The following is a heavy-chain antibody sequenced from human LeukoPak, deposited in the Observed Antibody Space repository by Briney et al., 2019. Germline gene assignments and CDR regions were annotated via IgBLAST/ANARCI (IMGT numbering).Heavy chain of an antibody. CDR3: AREYCSSTSCPIMDV. Sequence: GSLRPSCAASGFTVSSNYMSWVRQAPGKGLEWVSVIYSGGNTYYADSVKGRFTISRDNSKNTLYLQMNSLRAEDTAVYYCAREYCSSTSCPIMDVWGKGTTVTVSS. D-gene: IGHD2-2*01. J-gene: IGHJ6*04. CDR2: IYSGGNT. CDR1: GFTVSSNY. V-gene: IGHV3-53*01.